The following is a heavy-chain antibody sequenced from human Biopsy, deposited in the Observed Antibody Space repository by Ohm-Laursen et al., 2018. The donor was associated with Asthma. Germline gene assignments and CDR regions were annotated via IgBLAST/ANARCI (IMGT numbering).Heavy chain of an antibody. CDR3: ARKAGSCISRTCYSLDF. Sequence: GSSVKVSYKSLGGTFNTYVIGWVRQAPGQGLEWMGGINSVFGTTTYPQKFQDRVTITADDPTSTVYMELSSLRSEDTAVYYCARKAGSCISRTCYSLDFWGQGTLVTVSS. V-gene: IGHV1-69*01. D-gene: IGHD2-2*01. J-gene: IGHJ4*02. CDR2: INSVFGTT. CDR1: GGTFNTYV.